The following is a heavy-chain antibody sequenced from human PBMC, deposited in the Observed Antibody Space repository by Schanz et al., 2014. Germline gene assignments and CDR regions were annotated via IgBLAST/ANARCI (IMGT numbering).Heavy chain of an antibody. J-gene: IGHJ4*02. Sequence: EVHLLDSGGGLVQPGGSLRLSCAASGFTFSSYAMSWVRQAPGKGLEWVSSISSGGGSTYYADSVKGRFTMSRDNAKNSVFLQMNSLRVEDTAVYYCAKTLFPGGTQTFGNWGRGTLVTVSS. CDR2: ISSGGGST. CDR1: GFTFSSYA. CDR3: AKTLFPGGTQTFGN. V-gene: IGHV3-23*01. D-gene: IGHD2-8*02.